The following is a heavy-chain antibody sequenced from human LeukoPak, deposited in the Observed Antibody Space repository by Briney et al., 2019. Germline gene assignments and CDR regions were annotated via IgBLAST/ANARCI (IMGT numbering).Heavy chain of an antibody. CDR2: IKQDGSEK. J-gene: IGHJ6*03. V-gene: IGHV3-7*01. CDR3: ARACGGEGLCYYSMDV. Sequence: GGSLRLSCAASGFTFSSYSMNWVRQAPGKGLEWVANIKQDGSEKYYVDSMKGRFTISRDNAKNSLYLQMNSLRAEDTAVYYCARACGGEGLCYYSMDVWGKGTTVTVSS. D-gene: IGHD2-21*01. CDR1: GFTFSSYS.